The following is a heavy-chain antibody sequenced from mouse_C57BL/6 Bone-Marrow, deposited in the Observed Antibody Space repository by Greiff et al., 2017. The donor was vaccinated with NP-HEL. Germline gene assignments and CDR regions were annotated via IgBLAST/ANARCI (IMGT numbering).Heavy chain of an antibody. D-gene: IGHD1-1*02. CDR3: AKYGGDY. Sequence: QVHVKQPGAELVKPGASVKMSCKASGYTFTSYWITWVKQRPGQGLEWIGDIYPGSGSTNYNEKFKSKATLTVDTSSSTAYMQLSSLTSEDSAVYYCAKYGGDYWGQGTSVTVSS. V-gene: IGHV1-55*01. CDR2: IYPGSGST. CDR1: GYTFTSYW. J-gene: IGHJ4*01.